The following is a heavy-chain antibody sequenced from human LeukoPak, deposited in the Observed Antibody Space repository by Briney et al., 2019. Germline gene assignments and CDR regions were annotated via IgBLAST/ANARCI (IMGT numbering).Heavy chain of an antibody. Sequence: ASVKVSCKASGYTFTSNYIHWVRQAPGQGLEWMGMIYPRDGSTGYAQKFQGRVTVTRDTSTSTVHMEPSGLRSEDTAVYYCARDQEGFDYWGQGTLVTVSS. CDR2: IYPRDGST. V-gene: IGHV1-46*01. J-gene: IGHJ4*02. CDR3: ARDQEGFDY. CDR1: GYTFTSNY.